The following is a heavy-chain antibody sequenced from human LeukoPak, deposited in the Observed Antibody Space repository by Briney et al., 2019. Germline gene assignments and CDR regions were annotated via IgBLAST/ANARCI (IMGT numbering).Heavy chain of an antibody. CDR2: IYSGGST. Sequence: GGSLRLSCAASGITVSSNDMSWVRQAPGKGLEWVSVIYSGGSTYYADSVKGGFTISRDISKNTLYLQMNSLRAEDTAVYYCARGPTVQEDLDYWGQGTLVTVSS. V-gene: IGHV3-66*01. CDR1: GITVSSND. CDR3: ARGPTVQEDLDY. J-gene: IGHJ4*02.